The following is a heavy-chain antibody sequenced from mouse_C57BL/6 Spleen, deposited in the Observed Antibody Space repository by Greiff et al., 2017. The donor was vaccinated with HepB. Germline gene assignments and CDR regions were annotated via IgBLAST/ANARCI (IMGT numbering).Heavy chain of an antibody. V-gene: IGHV14-4*01. Sequence: EVQLQQSGAELVRPGASVKLSCTASGFNIKDDYMHWVKQRPEQGLEWIGWIDPENGDTEYASKFQGKATITADTSSNTAYLQLSSLTSEDTAVYYCTKEGDYYGSRHWYFDVWGTGTTVTVSS. J-gene: IGHJ1*03. CDR3: TKEGDYYGSRHWYFDV. CDR2: IDPENGDT. CDR1: GFNIKDDY. D-gene: IGHD1-1*01.